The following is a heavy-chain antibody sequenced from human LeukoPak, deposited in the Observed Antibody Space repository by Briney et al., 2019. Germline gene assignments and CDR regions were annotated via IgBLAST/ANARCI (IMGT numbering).Heavy chain of an antibody. D-gene: IGHD3-3*01. Sequence: PSETLSLTCSVSGDSISSYYWSWIRQPPGKGLEWIAYIYYSGSTNYNPSLKSRVTISVDTSKNQFSLELSSVTAADTAVYYCVRGHFGFDIWGQGAMVTVSS. V-gene: IGHV4-59*01. CDR1: GDSISSYY. J-gene: IGHJ3*02. CDR3: VRGHFGFDI. CDR2: IYYSGST.